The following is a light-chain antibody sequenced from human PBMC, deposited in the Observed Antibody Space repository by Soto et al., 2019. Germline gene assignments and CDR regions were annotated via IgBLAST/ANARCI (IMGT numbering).Light chain of an antibody. Sequence: DIVMTQSPLSLPVTPGEPASISCRSNQSLLYSNGYNYVDWYLQKPGQPPQLLIFLGSSRASGVPDRFNGSGSGTDFTLRIITVEAEDVGVYYCMQVLQTPLTFGGGTKLEIK. J-gene: IGKJ4*01. CDR1: QSLLYSNGYNY. V-gene: IGKV2-28*01. CDR3: MQVLQTPLT. CDR2: LGS.